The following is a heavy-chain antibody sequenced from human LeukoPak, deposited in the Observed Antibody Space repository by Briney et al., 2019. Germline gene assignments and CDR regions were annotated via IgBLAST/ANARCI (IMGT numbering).Heavy chain of an antibody. Sequence: ASVKVSCRASGYTCTSYGISWVRQSLGQGLEWMGWISAYNGNTNYAQKLQGRVTMTTDTSTSPAYMELRSLRSDDTAVYYCARVGDDIVVVPAATEDYYYYGMDVWGKGTTVTVSS. CDR2: ISAYNGNT. CDR1: GYTCTSYG. CDR3: ARVGDDIVVVPAATEDYYYYGMDV. V-gene: IGHV1-18*04. D-gene: IGHD2-2*01. J-gene: IGHJ6*04.